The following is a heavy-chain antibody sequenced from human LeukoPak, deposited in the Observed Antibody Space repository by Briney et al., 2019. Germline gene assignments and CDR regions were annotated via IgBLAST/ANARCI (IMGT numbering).Heavy chain of an antibody. D-gene: IGHD3-22*01. V-gene: IGHV4-59*08. J-gene: IGHJ4*02. CDR1: GGSISSYY. CDR2: CHYSGSA. CDR3: ARQGPRDTGDYYSSFDS. Sequence: SETLSLTCTVSGGSISSYYWSWLRQPPGKGLEWIGYCHYSGSANYNPSLKSRVTTSVDTSKDQFSLRLSSVTAADTAVYYCARQGPRDTGDYYSSFDSWGQGTLVTVSS.